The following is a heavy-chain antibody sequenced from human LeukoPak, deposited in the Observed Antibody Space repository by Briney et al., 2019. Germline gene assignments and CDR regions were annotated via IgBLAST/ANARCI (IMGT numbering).Heavy chain of an antibody. CDR1: GFTFSSYS. CDR2: ISSSSSYI. J-gene: IGHJ2*01. Sequence: GGSMRLSCGASGFTFSSYSMNWVRQAPGKGLEWVSSISSSSSYIYYADLVKGRFPISRDNAKNSLYLQMNSLRAEDTAVYYCARDHYDILTGYSAYWYFDLWGRGTLVTVSS. V-gene: IGHV3-21*01. D-gene: IGHD3-9*01. CDR3: ARDHYDILTGYSAYWYFDL.